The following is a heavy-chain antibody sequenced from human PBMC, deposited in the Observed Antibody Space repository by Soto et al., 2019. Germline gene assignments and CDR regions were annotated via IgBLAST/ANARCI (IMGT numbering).Heavy chain of an antibody. CDR1: GFTFSSYS. D-gene: IGHD6-19*01. CDR3: ARGKVGGWTLDY. V-gene: IGHV3-21*01. CDR2: ISSSSSYI. J-gene: IGHJ4*02. Sequence: EVQLVESGGGLVKPGGSLRLSCAASGFTFSSYSMNWVRQAPGKGLEWVSSISSSSSYIYYSDSVKGRFTISRDNAKNSLYLQMNSLRAEDTAVYYCARGKVGGWTLDYWGQGTLVTVSS.